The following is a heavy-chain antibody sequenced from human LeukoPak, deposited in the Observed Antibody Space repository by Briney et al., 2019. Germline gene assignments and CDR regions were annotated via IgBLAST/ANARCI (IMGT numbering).Heavy chain of an antibody. V-gene: IGHV1-69*01. J-gene: IGHJ4*02. CDR3: AGGDSGWIY. CDR1: GGTFSSYA. CDR2: IIPIFSTA. D-gene: IGHD6-19*01. Sequence: SVKVSCKASGGTFSSYAISWVRQAPGQGLEWMGGIIPIFSTANYAQKFQGRVTITADESTNTAYLQLSSLRSEDTAVYYCAGGDSGWIYWGQGTLVSVSS.